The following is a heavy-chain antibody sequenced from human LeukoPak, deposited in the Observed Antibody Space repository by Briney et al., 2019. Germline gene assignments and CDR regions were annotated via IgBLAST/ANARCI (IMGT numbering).Heavy chain of an antibody. CDR2: IRYDGSNK. Sequence: PGGSLRLSCAASGFTFSSYGMHWVRQAPGKGLEWVAFIRYDGSNKYYADSVKGRFTISRDTSKNTQYLQMNSLRAEDTAVYYCAKQGRIAASKAYVDDAFDIWGQGTMVTVSS. CDR3: AKQGRIAASKAYVDDAFDI. V-gene: IGHV3-30*02. CDR1: GFTFSSYG. D-gene: IGHD6-25*01. J-gene: IGHJ3*02.